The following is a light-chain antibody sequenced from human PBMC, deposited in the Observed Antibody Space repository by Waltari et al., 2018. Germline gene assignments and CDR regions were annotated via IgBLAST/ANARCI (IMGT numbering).Light chain of an antibody. V-gene: IGLV2-11*01. CDR3: CSYAGSYTFV. CDR2: AVN. J-gene: IGLJ2*01. Sequence: QSALTQPRSVSGSPGQSVTISCTGTSSDVGGYNYVPWYQQPPGKAPKFMIYAVNKRPSGVPDRFSGSKSGNTASLTISGLQAEDEADYYCCSYAGSYTFVFGGGTKLTVL. CDR1: SSDVGGYNY.